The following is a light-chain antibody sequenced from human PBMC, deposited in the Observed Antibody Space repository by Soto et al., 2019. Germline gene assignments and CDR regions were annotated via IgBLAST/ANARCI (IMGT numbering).Light chain of an antibody. Sequence: EIVMTQSPATLSVSPGERATLSCRASQSVSSNLAWYQQKPGQAPGLLIYGASTRATGIPARFSGSRSGTEFTLTISSLQSEDFAVYYCQQYSNWPPYTFGQGTKLEIK. J-gene: IGKJ2*01. CDR2: GAS. V-gene: IGKV3-15*01. CDR3: QQYSNWPPYT. CDR1: QSVSSN.